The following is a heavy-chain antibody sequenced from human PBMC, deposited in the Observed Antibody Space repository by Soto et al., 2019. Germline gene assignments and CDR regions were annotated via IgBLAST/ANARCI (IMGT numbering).Heavy chain of an antibody. J-gene: IGHJ6*03. CDR1: GFTFSSYS. CDR3: ARDPRLYYDFWSGYYSYYMDV. V-gene: IGHV3-21*01. Sequence: GGSLRLSCAASGFTFSSYSMNWVRQAPGKGLEWVSSISSSSSYIYYADSVKGRFTISRDNAKNSLYLQMNSLRAEDTAVYYCARDPRLYYDFWSGYYSYYMDVWGKGTTVTVSS. D-gene: IGHD3-3*01. CDR2: ISSSSSYI.